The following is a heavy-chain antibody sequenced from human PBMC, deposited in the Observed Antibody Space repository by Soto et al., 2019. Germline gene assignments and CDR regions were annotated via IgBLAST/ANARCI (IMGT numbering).Heavy chain of an antibody. V-gene: IGHV2-26*01. CDR3: ARIRSGWYLRVPNNAFDI. CDR2: IFSNDEK. Sequence: QVTLKESGPVLVKPTETLTLTCTVSGFSLSNARMGVSWIRQPPGKALAWLAHIFSNDEKSYSPSLKSRLTISKDTSKSRVVRTMTNMDPVDTATYYCARIRSGWYLRVPNNAFDIWCQGTMVTVSS. D-gene: IGHD6-19*01. CDR1: GFSLSNARMG. J-gene: IGHJ3*02.